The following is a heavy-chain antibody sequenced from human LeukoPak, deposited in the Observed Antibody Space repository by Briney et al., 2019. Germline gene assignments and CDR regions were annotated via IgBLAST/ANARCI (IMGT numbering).Heavy chain of an antibody. CDR2: ISGSGGST. J-gene: IGHJ4*02. D-gene: IGHD6-19*01. CDR1: GFTFSSYA. CDR3: AKDLDPGIAVAGLYFDY. Sequence: GGSLRLSCAASGFTFSSYAMSWVRQAPGKGLEWVSAISGSGGSTYYADSVKGRFTISRDNSKNTLYLQMNSLRAEDTAVYYCAKDLDPGIAVAGLYFDYWGQGTLVTASS. V-gene: IGHV3-23*01.